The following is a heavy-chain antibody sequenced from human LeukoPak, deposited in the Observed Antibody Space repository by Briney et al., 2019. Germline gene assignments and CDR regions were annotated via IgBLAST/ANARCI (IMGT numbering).Heavy chain of an antibody. CDR2: ISSSSSTI. V-gene: IGHV3-48*01. J-gene: IGHJ3*02. CDR1: GFTFSSYS. Sequence: GGSLRLSCAASGFTFSSYSMNWVRQAPGKGLEWVSYISSSSSTIYYADSVKGRITISRDNAKNSLYLQMNSLRAEDTAVYYCASLYLYGSGPNDAFDIWGQGTMVTVSS. D-gene: IGHD3-10*01. CDR3: ASLYLYGSGPNDAFDI.